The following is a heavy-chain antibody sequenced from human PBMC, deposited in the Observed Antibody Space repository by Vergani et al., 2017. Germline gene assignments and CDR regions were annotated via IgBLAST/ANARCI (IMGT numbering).Heavy chain of an antibody. J-gene: IGHJ4*02. Sequence: QVQLQQWGAGLLKPSETLSLTCAVYGGSSSGYYWSWIRQPPGKGLEWIGEINHSGSTNYNPSLKSRVTISVDTSKNQFSLKLSSVTAADTAVYYCARFDDSSGYYYMDYWGQGTLVTVSS. V-gene: IGHV4-34*01. CDR3: ARFDDSSGYYYMDY. D-gene: IGHD3-22*01. CDR1: GGSSSGYY. CDR2: INHSGST.